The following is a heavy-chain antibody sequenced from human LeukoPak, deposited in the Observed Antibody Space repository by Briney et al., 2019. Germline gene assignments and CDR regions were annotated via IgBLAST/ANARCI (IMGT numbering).Heavy chain of an antibody. CDR3: AREVGATAKRAFDI. CDR1: GYTFTSYY. CDR2: INPSGGST. V-gene: IGHV1-46*01. Sequence: ASVKVSCKASGYTFTSYYMHWVRQAPGQGLEWMGIINPSGGSTSYAQKFQGRVTMTRDTSISTAYMELSRLRSDDTAVYYCAREVGATAKRAFDIWGQGTMVTVSS. D-gene: IGHD1-26*01. J-gene: IGHJ3*02.